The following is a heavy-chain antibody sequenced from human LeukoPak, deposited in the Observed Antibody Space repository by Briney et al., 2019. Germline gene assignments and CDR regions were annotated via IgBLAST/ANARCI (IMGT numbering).Heavy chain of an antibody. CDR3: AKDHSTDEIVAGYPFT. J-gene: IGHJ5*02. Sequence: PGGSLRLSCAASGFTFSSFAMTWVRQAPGKGLEWVSTINNCGGSTNYGDSVKGRFTISRDNSKNTLYLQMNSLRAEATAVYYWAKDHSTDEIVAGYPFTWGQGALVTASS. D-gene: IGHD3-9*01. CDR1: GFTFSSFA. V-gene: IGHV3-23*01. CDR2: INNCGGST.